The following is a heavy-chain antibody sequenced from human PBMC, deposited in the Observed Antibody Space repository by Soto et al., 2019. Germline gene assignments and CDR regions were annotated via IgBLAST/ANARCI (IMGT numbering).Heavy chain of an antibody. J-gene: IGHJ6*03. D-gene: IGHD1-26*01. Sequence: SETLSLTCSVSGGSVSSPNYFWVWVRRAPGKGPEWIGNIYYNGSTDYNPSLQSRVTISVDTSKNQFSLKLSSVTAADTAVYYCASHLVGASRYYYYYYMDVWGKGTTVTVSS. CDR1: GGSVSSPNYF. V-gene: IGHV4-39*07. CDR3: ASHLVGASRYYYYYYMDV. CDR2: IYYNGST.